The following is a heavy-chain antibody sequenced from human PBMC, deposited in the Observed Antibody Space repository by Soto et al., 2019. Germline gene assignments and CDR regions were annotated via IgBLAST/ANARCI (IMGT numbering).Heavy chain of an antibody. CDR1: GYTFTSYD. V-gene: IGHV1-8*01. CDR3: AREVVRKGFDS. CDR2: MNPNSGNT. J-gene: IGHJ4*02. D-gene: IGHD2-15*01. Sequence: QVQLVQSGAEVKKPGASVKVSCKASGYTFTSYDINWVRQATGQGLEWMGWMNPNSGNTDYAQKFQGRVTMTRNTSIITAYIEMSSLSSDDTAVYECAREVVRKGFDSWGPGTLVTVSS.